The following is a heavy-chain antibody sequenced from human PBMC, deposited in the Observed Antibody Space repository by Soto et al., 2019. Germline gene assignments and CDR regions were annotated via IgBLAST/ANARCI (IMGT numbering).Heavy chain of an antibody. V-gene: IGHV6-1*01. D-gene: IGHD4-4*01. CDR1: GDSISSNIAA. J-gene: IGHJ4*02. Sequence: PSETLSLTCAISGDSISSNIAAWNWIRQSPSRGFEWLGRTYYRSRWYHDYAVSVKSRIIINPDTSKNQVSLQLNSVTPDDTAVYYCASYRYDYWGQGTVVTVSS. CDR3: ASYRYDY. CDR2: TYYRSRWYH.